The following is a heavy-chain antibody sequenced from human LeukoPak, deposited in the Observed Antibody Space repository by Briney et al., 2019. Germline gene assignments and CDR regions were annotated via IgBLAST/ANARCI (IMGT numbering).Heavy chain of an antibody. J-gene: IGHJ6*02. CDR3: ARGGLRYFDWLPKSYYGMDV. CDR2: INHSGST. D-gene: IGHD3-9*01. V-gene: IGHV4-34*01. CDR1: GGSFSGYY. Sequence: SETLSLTCAVYGGSFSGYYWSWIRQPPGKGLEWIGEINHSGSTNYNPSLKSRVTISVDTSENQFSLKLSSVTAADTAVYYCARGGLRYFDWLPKSYYGMDVWGQGTTVTVSS.